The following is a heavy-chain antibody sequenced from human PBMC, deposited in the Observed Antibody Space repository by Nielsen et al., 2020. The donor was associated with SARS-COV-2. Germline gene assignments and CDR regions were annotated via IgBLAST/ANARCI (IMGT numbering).Heavy chain of an antibody. J-gene: IGHJ6*02. V-gene: IGHV1-8*01. CDR3: ARGKLTATVFNYYYGMDV. CDR1: GYTFTSYD. Sequence: PSVKVSCKASGYTFTSYDINWVRQATGQGLEWMGWMNPNSGNTGYAQKFQGRVTMTRNTSISTAYMELSSLRSEDTAVYYCARGKLTATVFNYYYGMDVWGQGTTVTVSS. D-gene: IGHD5-18*01. CDR2: MNPNSGNT.